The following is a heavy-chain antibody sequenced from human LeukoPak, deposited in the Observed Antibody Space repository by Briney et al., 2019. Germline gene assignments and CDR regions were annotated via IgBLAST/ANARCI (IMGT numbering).Heavy chain of an antibody. J-gene: IGHJ4*02. V-gene: IGHV3-21*01. D-gene: IGHD6-13*01. CDR3: ASTQQLEQYIDY. Sequence: NPGGSLRLSCAASGFTFSSYSMNWVRQAPGKGLEWVSSISSSSSYIYYADSVKGRFTISRDNAKNSLYLQMNSLRAEDTAVYYYASTQQLEQYIDYWGQGTLVTVSS. CDR2: ISSSSSYI. CDR1: GFTFSSYS.